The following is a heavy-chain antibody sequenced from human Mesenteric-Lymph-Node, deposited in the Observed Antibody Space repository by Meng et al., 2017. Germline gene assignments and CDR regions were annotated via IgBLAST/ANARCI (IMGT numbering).Heavy chain of an antibody. CDR2: ISWDGGSI. CDR1: GFTFDDYT. CDR3: ARYRRVRGVIFKNYYYYGMDV. J-gene: IGHJ6*02. D-gene: IGHD3-10*01. Sequence: GESLKISCAASGFTFDDYTMHWVRQAPGKGLEWVSLISWDGGSIYYADSVKGRFTISRDNAKNSLYLQMNSLRAEDTAVYYCARYRRVRGVIFKNYYYYGMDVWGQGTTVTVSS. V-gene: IGHV3-43*01.